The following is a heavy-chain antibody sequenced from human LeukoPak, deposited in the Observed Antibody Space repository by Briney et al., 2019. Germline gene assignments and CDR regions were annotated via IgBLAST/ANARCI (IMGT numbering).Heavy chain of an antibody. CDR1: GGSISSSSYY. D-gene: IGHD1-26*01. CDR3: AREVNSGSHTDY. Sequence: SETLSLTCTVSGGSISSSSYYWGWIRQPPGKGLEWIGSIYYSGSTYYNPSLKSRVTISVDTSKNQFSLKLSSVTAADTAVYYCAREVNSGSHTDYWGQGTLVTVSS. CDR2: IYYSGST. J-gene: IGHJ4*02. V-gene: IGHV4-39*07.